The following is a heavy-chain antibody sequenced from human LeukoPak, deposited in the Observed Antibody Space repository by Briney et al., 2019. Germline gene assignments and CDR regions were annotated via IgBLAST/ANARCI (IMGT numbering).Heavy chain of an antibody. CDR3: ARDGYSSGWTRFDY. CDR1: GFTFSSYG. V-gene: IGHV3-33*01. D-gene: IGHD6-19*01. Sequence: PGRSLRLSCAASGFTFSSYGMHWVRQAPGKGLEWVAVIWYDGSNKYYADSVKGRFTISRDNSKNMLYLQMNSLRAEDTAVYYCARDGYSSGWTRFDYWGQGTLVTVSS. J-gene: IGHJ4*02. CDR2: IWYDGSNK.